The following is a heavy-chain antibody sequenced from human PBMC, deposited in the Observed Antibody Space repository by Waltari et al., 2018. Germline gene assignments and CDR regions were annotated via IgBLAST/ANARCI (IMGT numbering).Heavy chain of an antibody. V-gene: IGHV1-69-2*01. Sequence: EVRLLQSGAEVKNPGPTLKISCRLSGYTLNNSYIHWIQQAPGQGLQWMGLVDPEDGQTIDAEALQGRISMTADSSTETVYMELTSLTSDDSAVYYCATALGDSISASRPFEIWGQGTVITVSS. CDR2: VDPEDGQT. J-gene: IGHJ3*02. CDR1: GYTLNNSY. D-gene: IGHD3-3*02. CDR3: ATALGDSISASRPFEI.